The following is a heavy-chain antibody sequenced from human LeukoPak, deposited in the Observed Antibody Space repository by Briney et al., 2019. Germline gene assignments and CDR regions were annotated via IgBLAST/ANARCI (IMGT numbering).Heavy chain of an antibody. J-gene: IGHJ4*02. CDR3: AKSRGSGLFDY. V-gene: IGHV3-23*01. Sequence: GGSVRLSCAASGFTFSSYAMSWVRQAPGKGLEWVSGISGSGGSTYYADSVKGRFTISRDNSKNTLYLQMNSLRAEDTAVYYCAKSRGSGLFDYWGQGTLVTVAS. D-gene: IGHD3-10*01. CDR1: GFTFSSYA. CDR2: ISGSGGST.